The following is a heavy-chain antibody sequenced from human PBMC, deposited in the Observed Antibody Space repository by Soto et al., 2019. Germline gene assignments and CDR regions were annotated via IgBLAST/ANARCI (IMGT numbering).Heavy chain of an antibody. CDR1: GYTFTSYY. CDR3: ARDMSNAEDPNLPYYYGMDV. V-gene: IGHV1-46*01. Sequence: QVQLVQSGAEVKKPGASVKVSCKASGYTFTSYYMHWVRQAPGQGLEWMGIINPSGGSTSYAQKFQGRVTMARDTSTSTVYMELSSLRSEDTAVYYCARDMSNAEDPNLPYYYGMDVWGQGTTVTVSS. D-gene: IGHD3-16*01. CDR2: INPSGGST. J-gene: IGHJ6*02.